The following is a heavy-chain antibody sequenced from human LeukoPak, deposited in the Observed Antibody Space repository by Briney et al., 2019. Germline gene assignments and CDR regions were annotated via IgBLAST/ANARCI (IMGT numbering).Heavy chain of an antibody. Sequence: SGTLSLTCSVSGDSITNYYWSWIRQPAGKGLELIGRVFTTGFTTYYNPSLKSRVTISVDTSKNQFSLKLSSVTAADTAVYYCARRYYGSGVDCWGQGTLVTVSS. V-gene: IGHV4-4*07. CDR1: GDSITNYY. CDR3: ARRYYGSGVDC. J-gene: IGHJ4*02. D-gene: IGHD3-10*01. CDR2: VFTTGFT.